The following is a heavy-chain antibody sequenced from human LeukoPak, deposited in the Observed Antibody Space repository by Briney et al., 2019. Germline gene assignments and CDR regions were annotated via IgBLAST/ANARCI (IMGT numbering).Heavy chain of an antibody. D-gene: IGHD3-22*01. J-gene: IGHJ6*02. CDR2: ISYDGSNK. Sequence: GGSLRLSCAASGFTFSSYGMHWVRQAPGKGLEWVAVISYDGSNKYYADSVKGRFTISRDNSKNTLYLQMNSLRAEDTAVYYCARDRGGYYDSSGYYRGFDYYYGMDVWGQGTTVTVSS. CDR3: ARDRGGYYDSSGYYRGFDYYYGMDV. CDR1: GFTFSSYG. V-gene: IGHV3-30*03.